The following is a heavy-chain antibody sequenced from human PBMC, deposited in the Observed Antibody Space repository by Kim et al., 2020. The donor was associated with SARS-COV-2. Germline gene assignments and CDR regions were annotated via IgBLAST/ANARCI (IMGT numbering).Heavy chain of an antibody. V-gene: IGHV4-39*07. Sequence: PSLKSRVTISVDTSKNQFSLKLSSVTAADTAVYYCARELIAVAGTNAFDIWGQGTMVTVSS. J-gene: IGHJ3*02. CDR3: ARELIAVAGTNAFDI. D-gene: IGHD6-19*01.